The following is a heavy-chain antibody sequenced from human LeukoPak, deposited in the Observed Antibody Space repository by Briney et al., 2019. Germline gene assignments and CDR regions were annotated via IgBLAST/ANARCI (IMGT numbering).Heavy chain of an antibody. J-gene: IGHJ4*02. Sequence: ASVKVSCKASGYTFTGYQMHWVRQAPGQGLEWMGFISLNNGNTHYEQKFQGRVTMAADTSTNTASLEVKSLRSDDTAVYYCQRITIFGVVMDFDYWGQGTLVTVSS. CDR2: ISLNNGNT. CDR3: QRITIFGVVMDFDY. D-gene: IGHD3-3*01. CDR1: GYTFTGYQ. V-gene: IGHV1-18*04.